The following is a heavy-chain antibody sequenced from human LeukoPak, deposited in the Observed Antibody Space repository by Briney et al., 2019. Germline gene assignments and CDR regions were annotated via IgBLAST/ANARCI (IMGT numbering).Heavy chain of an antibody. CDR3: ARDGPWERVDFDY. Sequence: GGSLRLSCAASGFTFSSYWMSRVRQSPGKGLEWVANIKQDGSEKYYVDSVKGRFTIFRDNAKNTVYLQMSSLRVEDTAVYYCARDGPWERVDFDYWGQGTLVTVSS. CDR2: IKQDGSEK. D-gene: IGHD1-26*01. J-gene: IGHJ4*02. CDR1: GFTFSSYW. V-gene: IGHV3-7*01.